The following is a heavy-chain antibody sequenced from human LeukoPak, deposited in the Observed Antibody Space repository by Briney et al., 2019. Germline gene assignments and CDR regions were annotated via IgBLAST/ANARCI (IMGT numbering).Heavy chain of an antibody. J-gene: IGHJ6*03. V-gene: IGHV3-11*01. CDR3: ARGLARDYYYMDV. CDR2: ISRSGSTK. CDR1: GFTFSSFG. Sequence: GGSLRLSCAASGFTFSSFGMRWIRQAPGKGLEWVSSISRSGSTKYYADSVKGRFTISRDNAKNSLFLQMNSLRAEDTAVYYCARGLARDYYYMDVWGKGTTVTISS.